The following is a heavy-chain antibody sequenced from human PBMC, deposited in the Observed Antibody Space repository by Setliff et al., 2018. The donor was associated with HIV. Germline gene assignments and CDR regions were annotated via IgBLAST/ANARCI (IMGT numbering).Heavy chain of an antibody. CDR2: INPNSGGT. J-gene: IGHJ6*02. V-gene: IGHV1-2*02. D-gene: IGHD2-8*02. CDR1: GYTFSDYY. Sequence: GASVKVSCKASGYTFSDYYMHWVRQAPGQGLEWMGWINPNSGGTKSAQKFQGRVTMTWETSISTYYMEVTRLKSDDTAVYYCARVRGHCTGGGCYSDYYGMDVWGQGTTVTVSS. CDR3: ARVRGHCTGGGCYSDYYGMDV.